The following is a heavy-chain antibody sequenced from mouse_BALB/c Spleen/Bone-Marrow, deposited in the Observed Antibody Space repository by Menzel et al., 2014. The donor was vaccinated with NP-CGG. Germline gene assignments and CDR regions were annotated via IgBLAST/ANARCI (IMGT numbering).Heavy chain of an antibody. D-gene: IGHD1-1*01. Sequence: QVQLQQSGAGLVKPGASVKLSCKASGYTFTIYWMHWVKQRPGQGLEWIGEIDPSDSDANYNQKFKGKATLTVDKSSTTAYMQLSSLASEDSAVYYCARRNYYGSHYWYFDVWGAGTTVTVSS. CDR2: IDPSDSDA. J-gene: IGHJ1*01. V-gene: IGHV1-69*02. CDR3: ARRNYYGSHYWYFDV. CDR1: GYTFTIYW.